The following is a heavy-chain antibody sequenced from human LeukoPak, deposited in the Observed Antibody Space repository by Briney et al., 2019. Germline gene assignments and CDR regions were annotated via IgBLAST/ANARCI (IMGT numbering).Heavy chain of an antibody. D-gene: IGHD6-13*01. J-gene: IGHJ4*02. CDR1: GDSISSGYYF. CDR3: ARRGSSSWYEYFDY. Sequence: PSETLSLTCTVSGDSISSGYYFWGWMRQPPGKGLEWIGSIYYSGSTYYNPSLKSRVTISVDTSKNQFSLKLSSVTAADTAVYYCARRGSSSWYEYFDYWGQGTLVTVSS. V-gene: IGHV4-39*01. CDR2: IYYSGST.